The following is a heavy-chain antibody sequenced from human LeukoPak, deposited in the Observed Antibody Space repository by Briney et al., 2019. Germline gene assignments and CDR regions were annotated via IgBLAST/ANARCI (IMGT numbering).Heavy chain of an antibody. CDR3: ARASWVYYGSGSDFDY. CDR1: GFTFSSYW. V-gene: IGHV3-74*01. CDR2: INSDGSSI. Sequence: GGSLRLSCAASGFTFSSYWMHWVRQAPGKGLVWVSRINSDGSSISYADSVKGRFTISRDNAKNTLYLQMNSLRAEDTAVYYCARASWVYYGSGSDFDYWGQGTLVTVSS. J-gene: IGHJ4*02. D-gene: IGHD3-10*01.